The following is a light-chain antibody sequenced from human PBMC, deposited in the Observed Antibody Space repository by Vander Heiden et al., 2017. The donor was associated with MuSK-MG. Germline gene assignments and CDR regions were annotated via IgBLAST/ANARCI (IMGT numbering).Light chain of an antibody. CDR3: SSDTSSSTVV. CDR2: DVR. V-gene: IGLV2-14*01. Sequence: QSALTQPASVSGSPGQSITISCTGTSSDVGGYNYVSWYQQHPGKAPKLMIYDVRNRPSGVANRFSGSKAGNTASLTISGLQAEDEADYYCSSDTSSSTVVFGGGTKRTVL. J-gene: IGLJ2*01. CDR1: SSDVGGYNY.